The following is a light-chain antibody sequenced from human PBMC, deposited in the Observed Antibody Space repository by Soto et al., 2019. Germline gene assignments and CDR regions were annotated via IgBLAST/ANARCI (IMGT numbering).Light chain of an antibody. CDR3: PSYNSIPWT. V-gene: IGKV1-27*01. Sequence: DIQMAQSPSSLSASIGDRVTITCRASQGISEYLAWYQQRPGNAPNLLIYGASILQSGVPSRFSGSGSGTHFTLTISSLPPEDVATYYCPSYNSIPWTFGQGTTVEIK. J-gene: IGKJ1*01. CDR2: GAS. CDR1: QGISEY.